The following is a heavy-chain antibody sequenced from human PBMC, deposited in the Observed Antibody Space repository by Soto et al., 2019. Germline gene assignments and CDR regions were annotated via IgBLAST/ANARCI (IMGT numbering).Heavy chain of an antibody. D-gene: IGHD4-17*01. Sequence: QVQLVQSGAEVKKPGASVKVSCKASGYTFTSHAIHWVRQAPGQGLEWMGWINAGNGNTRYSQNFQGRIIITRDTSASIAYMELSSLRSEDTAVYYCARTNYGDYPVSYYFDYWGQGTLVIVSS. CDR2: INAGNGNT. V-gene: IGHV1-3*01. CDR3: ARTNYGDYPVSYYFDY. J-gene: IGHJ4*02. CDR1: GYTFTSHA.